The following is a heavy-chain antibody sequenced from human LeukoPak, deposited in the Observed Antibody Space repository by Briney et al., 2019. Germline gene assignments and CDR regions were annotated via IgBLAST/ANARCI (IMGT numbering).Heavy chain of an antibody. CDR2: ISGSGGST. J-gene: IGHJ2*01. D-gene: IGHD3-22*01. Sequence: GGSLRLSCAASGFTFSSYGMSWVRQAPGKGLEWVSAISGSGGSTYYADSVKGRFTISRDNSKNTLYLQMNSLRAEDTAVYYCAKDGYYDSSAYYYVRYFDLWGRGTLVTVSS. V-gene: IGHV3-23*01. CDR1: GFTFSSYG. CDR3: AKDGYYDSSAYYYVRYFDL.